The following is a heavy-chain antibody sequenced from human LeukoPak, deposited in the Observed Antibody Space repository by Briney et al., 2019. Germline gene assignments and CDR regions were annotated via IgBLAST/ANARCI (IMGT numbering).Heavy chain of an antibody. CDR3: ARVNPPFAYCGGDCYSGVAFDI. J-gene: IGHJ3*02. CDR2: IYHSGST. V-gene: IGHV4-30-2*01. D-gene: IGHD2-21*02. CDR1: GGSISSGGYS. Sequence: PSETLSLTCAVSGGSISSGGYSWSWIRQPPGKGLEWIGYIYHSGSTYYNPSLKSRVTISVDRSKNQFSLKLSSVTAADTVVYYCARVNPPFAYCGGDCYSGVAFDIWGQGTMVTVSS.